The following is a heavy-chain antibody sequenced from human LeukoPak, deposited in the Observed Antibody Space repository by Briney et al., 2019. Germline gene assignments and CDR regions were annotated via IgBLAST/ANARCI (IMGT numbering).Heavy chain of an antibody. D-gene: IGHD6-13*01. J-gene: IGHJ4*02. Sequence: PSETLSLTCTVSGGSISSYYWSWIRQPPGKGLEWIGYIYYSGSTNYNPSIKSRVTITVDTSNNQFSLKLSSVPAADTAVYYCARVSRYSSSWAGFDYWGQGTLVTVSS. CDR2: IYYSGST. V-gene: IGHV4-59*01. CDR1: GGSISSYY. CDR3: ARVSRYSSSWAGFDY.